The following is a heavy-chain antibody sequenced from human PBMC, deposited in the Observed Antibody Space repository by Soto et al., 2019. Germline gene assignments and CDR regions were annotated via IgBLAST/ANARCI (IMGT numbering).Heavy chain of an antibody. CDR2: FDPEDGET. CDR1: GYTLTELS. J-gene: IGHJ6*03. V-gene: IGHV1-24*01. Sequence: ASVKVSCKVSGYTLTELSMHWVRQAPGKGLEWMGGFDPEDGETIYAQKFQGRVTMTEDTSTDTAYMELSSLRSEDTAVYYCATAGRSSTSCYGCREGYYYYYMDVWGKGTTVTVSS. CDR3: ATAGRSSTSCYGCREGYYYYYMDV. D-gene: IGHD2-2*01.